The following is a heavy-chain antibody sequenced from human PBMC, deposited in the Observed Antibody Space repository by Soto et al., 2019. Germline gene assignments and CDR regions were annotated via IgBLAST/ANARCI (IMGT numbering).Heavy chain of an antibody. Sequence: ASVKVSCKASGYTFTSYGISWVRQAPGQGLEWMGWISAYNGNTNYAQKLQGRVTMTTDTSTSTAYIELRSLRSDDTAVYYCARGETYYDILTGYYNAGSHDYWGQGTLVTVSS. CDR2: ISAYNGNT. V-gene: IGHV1-18*01. J-gene: IGHJ4*02. D-gene: IGHD3-9*01. CDR3: ARGETYYDILTGYYNAGSHDY. CDR1: GYTFTSYG.